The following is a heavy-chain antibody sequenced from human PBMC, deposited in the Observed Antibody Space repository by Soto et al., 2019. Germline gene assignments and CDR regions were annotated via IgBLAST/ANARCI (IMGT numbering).Heavy chain of an antibody. CDR2: FKRSGVST. D-gene: IGHD6-13*01. CDR1: RFTFTNYA. Sequence: GGSLRLSCAASRFTFTNYAMSWVRLAPGKGLEWVSAFKRSGVSTYYADSVKGRFTISRDNSKNTLYLQMSSLRAEDTAVYYCAKDLFEYSSTWYYFESWGQGTLVTVSS. V-gene: IGHV3-23*01. J-gene: IGHJ4*02. CDR3: AKDLFEYSSTWYYFES.